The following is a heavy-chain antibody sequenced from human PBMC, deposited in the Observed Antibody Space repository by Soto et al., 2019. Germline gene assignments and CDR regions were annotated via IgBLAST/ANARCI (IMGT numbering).Heavy chain of an antibody. CDR1: GDSVSSNSAA. V-gene: IGHV6-1*01. CDR3: ARESSSGWSFGRYYYYYYMDV. D-gene: IGHD6-19*01. J-gene: IGHJ6*03. CDR2: TYYRSKWYN. Sequence: KQSQTLSLTCAISGDSVSSNSAAWHWIRQSPSRGLEWLGRTYYRSKWYNDYAVSVKSRITINPDTSKNQFSLQLNSVTPEDTAVYYCARESSSGWSFGRYYYYYYMDVWGKGTTVTVSS.